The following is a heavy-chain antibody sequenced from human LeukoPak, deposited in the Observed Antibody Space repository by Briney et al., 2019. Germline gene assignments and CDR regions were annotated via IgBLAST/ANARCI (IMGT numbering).Heavy chain of an antibody. CDR3: ARNRHRAIFGVVNNWLDP. J-gene: IGHJ5*02. V-gene: IGHV1-24*01. D-gene: IGHD3-3*01. CDR1: GYTLTELS. CDR2: FDPEDGET. Sequence: ASVKVSSKVSGYTLTELSMHWVRQAPGKGLEWMGGFDPEDGETIYAQKFQGRVTMTEDTSTDTAYMELSSLRSEDTAVYYCARNRHRAIFGVVNNWLDPWGQGTLVTVSS.